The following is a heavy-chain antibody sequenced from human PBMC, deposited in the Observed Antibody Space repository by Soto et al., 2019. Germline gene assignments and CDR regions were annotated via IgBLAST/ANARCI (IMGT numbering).Heavy chain of an antibody. V-gene: IGHV4-4*07. CDR1: GCSISSYS. CDR3: ARVMSGSWYLANWFDP. J-gene: IGHJ5*02. D-gene: IGHD6-13*01. CDR2: IYTSGST. Sequence: SGTLALTWTPSGCSISSYSWSWIRQPAGKGLEWIGRIYTSGSTNYNPSLKSRVTMSVDTTKNQYSLKLSSVTAADTAAYYCARVMSGSWYLANWFDPWGQGTLVTVSS.